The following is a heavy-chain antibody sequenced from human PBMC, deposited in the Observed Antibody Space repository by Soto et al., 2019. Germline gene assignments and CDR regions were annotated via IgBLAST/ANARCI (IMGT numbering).Heavy chain of an antibody. CDR3: ARELQGLYSFDY. CDR1: GYTFISYA. J-gene: IGHJ4*02. D-gene: IGHD2-15*01. Sequence: ASVKVSCKASGYTFISYAIHWVRQAPGQRLEWMGWINAGNGNTKYSQKFQGRVTITRDTSASTAYMELTSLRSEDTAVYYCARELQGLYSFDYRGKGPLVTDSS. CDR2: INAGNGNT. V-gene: IGHV1-3*01.